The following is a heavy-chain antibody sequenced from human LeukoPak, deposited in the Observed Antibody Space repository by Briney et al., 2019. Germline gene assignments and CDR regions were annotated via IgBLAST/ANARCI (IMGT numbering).Heavy chain of an antibody. CDR1: GYSFTSYW. J-gene: IGHJ6*02. Sequence: GESLQISCKGSGYSFTSYWIGWVRQMPGKGLEWMGIIYPGDSDTRYSPSFQGQVTISADKSISTAYLQWSSLKASDTAMYYCARSDATYDILTGPPYYYYGMDVWGQGTTVTVSS. CDR2: IYPGDSDT. CDR3: ARSDATYDILTGPPYYYYGMDV. V-gene: IGHV5-51*01. D-gene: IGHD3-9*01.